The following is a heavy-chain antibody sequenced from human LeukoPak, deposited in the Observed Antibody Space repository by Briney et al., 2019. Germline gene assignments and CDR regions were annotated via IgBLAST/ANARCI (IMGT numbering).Heavy chain of an antibody. V-gene: IGHV3-64*01. CDR2: LTTDGGST. CDR1: GFTFDNYA. CDR3: ASEYSSGWYELRY. J-gene: IGHJ4*02. D-gene: IGHD6-19*01. Sequence: PGGSLRLSCAASGFTFDNYAMHWVRQAPGKGLEFVSALTTDGGSTYYAKSVQGRFTISRDNSKNTLYLQMNSLRAEDTAVYYCASEYSSGWYELRYWGQGTLVTVSS.